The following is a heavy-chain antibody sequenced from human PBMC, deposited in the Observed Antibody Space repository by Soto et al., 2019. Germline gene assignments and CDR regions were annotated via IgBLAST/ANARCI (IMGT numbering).Heavy chain of an antibody. V-gene: IGHV1-18*01. Sequence: QVQLVQSGAEVKMPGASVKVSCKASGYNFNNYGISWVRQAPGQGLEWMGWIGAYSGYSDYTNYEPKLQARVTMTTDTSTSTAYMELTGLTPDDSAVYYCARDWFCSGGSCSDCFDPWGQGTLVTVSS. CDR2: IGAYSGYSDYT. CDR1: GYNFNNYG. J-gene: IGHJ5*02. D-gene: IGHD2-15*01. CDR3: ARDWFCSGGSCSDCFDP.